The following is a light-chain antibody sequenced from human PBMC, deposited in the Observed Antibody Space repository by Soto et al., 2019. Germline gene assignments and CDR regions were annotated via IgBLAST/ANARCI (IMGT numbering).Light chain of an antibody. J-gene: IGKJ1*01. CDR2: DAS. V-gene: IGKV3-15*01. CDR1: QSVRNN. CDR3: QQYKNWPRT. Sequence: EIGMTQSPATPSVSPGEGATLSCRASQSVRNNLAWYQQKPGQAPRLLIYDASTRATGVPARFSGGGSGTEFTLTISSLQSEDFAVYYCQQYKNWPRTFGQGTKVDIK.